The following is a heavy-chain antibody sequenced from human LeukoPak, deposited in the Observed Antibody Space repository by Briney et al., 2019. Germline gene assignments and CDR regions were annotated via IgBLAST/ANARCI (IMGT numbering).Heavy chain of an antibody. Sequence: SQTLSLTCAISGDSVSSNSAAWNWIRQSPSRGLEWLGRTYYRSKWYNDYAVSVKSRITINPDTSKNQFSLQLNSVTPEDTAVYYCARDRTWCSSSWYKHYGMDVWGQGTTVTVSS. CDR3: ARDRTWCSSSWYKHYGMDV. CDR2: TYYRSKWYN. D-gene: IGHD6-13*01. CDR1: GDSVSSNSAA. V-gene: IGHV6-1*01. J-gene: IGHJ6*02.